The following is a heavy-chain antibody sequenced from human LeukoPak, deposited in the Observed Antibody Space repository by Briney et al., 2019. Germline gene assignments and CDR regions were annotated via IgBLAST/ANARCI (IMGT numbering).Heavy chain of an antibody. D-gene: IGHD6-13*01. CDR1: GGSFSGYY. J-gene: IGHJ5*02. Sequence: SETLSLTCAVYGGSFSGYYWSWIRQPPGKGLEWIGEIHHSGSTNYNPSLKSRVTISVDTSKNQFSLKLSSVTAADTAVYYCASNRGYSSSWYWFNWFDPWGQGTLVTVSS. V-gene: IGHV4-34*01. CDR3: ASNRGYSSSWYWFNWFDP. CDR2: IHHSGST.